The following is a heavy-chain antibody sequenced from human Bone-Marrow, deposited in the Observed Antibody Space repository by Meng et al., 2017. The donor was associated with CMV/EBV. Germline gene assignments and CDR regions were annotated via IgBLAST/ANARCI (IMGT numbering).Heavy chain of an antibody. CDR3: ASQTIVGTPGVY. CDR2: IEPCHGNT. J-gene: IGHJ4*02. V-gene: IGHV1-3*01. D-gene: IGHD1-26*01. CDR1: LYLFLAFS. Sequence: SCVASLYLFLAFSMPWVRQAPGPRLSWMGWIEPCHGNTRYSQKFQDRVPLTRDTSASTGYMELSSLRSEDPAVYYCASQTIVGTPGVYWGQGTLVTVSS.